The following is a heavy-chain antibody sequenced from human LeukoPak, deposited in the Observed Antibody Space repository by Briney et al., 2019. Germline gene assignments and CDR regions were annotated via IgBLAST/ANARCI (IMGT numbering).Heavy chain of an antibody. CDR3: ARGSYTSGFWFDP. J-gene: IGHJ5*02. V-gene: IGHV4-30-2*01. CDR2: IYHSGST. D-gene: IGHD6-19*01. Sequence: SETLSLTCAVSGGSISSGGYSWSWIRQPPGKGLEWIGYIYHSGSTYYNPSLKSRVTISVDRSKNQFSLKLSSVTAADTAVYYCARGSYTSGFWFDPWGQGTLVTVSS. CDR1: GGSISSGGYS.